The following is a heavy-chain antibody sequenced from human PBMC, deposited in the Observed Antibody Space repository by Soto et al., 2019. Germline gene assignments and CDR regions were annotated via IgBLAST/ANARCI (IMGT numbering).Heavy chain of an antibody. J-gene: IGHJ3*02. CDR3: ARGVRTDDFDM. CDR1: GYTFSTYW. V-gene: IGHV5-51*03. Sequence: EVQLVQSGAEVKNPGESLKISCKGSGYTFSTYWIGWVRQMPGKGLEWMGIIYPGDSDTRYSPSFQGQVTISADKSITTAYLQWSSLKASDNAMYYCARGVRTDDFDMWSQGTMFIVT. D-gene: IGHD1-1*01. CDR2: IYPGDSDT.